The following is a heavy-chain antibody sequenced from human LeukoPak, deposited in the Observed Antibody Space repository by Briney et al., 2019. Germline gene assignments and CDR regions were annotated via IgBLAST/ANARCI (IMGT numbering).Heavy chain of an antibody. CDR3: TTQTKPAADAFDI. V-gene: IGHV3-15*01. J-gene: IGHJ3*02. CDR1: GFTFSSYA. CDR2: IKSKTDGGTT. D-gene: IGHD2-2*01. Sequence: GGSLRLSCAASGFTFSSYAMTWVRQAPGKGLEWVGRIKSKTDGGTTDYAAPVKGRFTISRDDSKNTLYLQMNSLKTEDTAVYYCTTQTKPAADAFDIWGQGTMVTVSS.